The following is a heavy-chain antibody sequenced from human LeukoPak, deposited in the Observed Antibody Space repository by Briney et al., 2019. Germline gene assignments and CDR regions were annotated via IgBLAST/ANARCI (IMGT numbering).Heavy chain of an antibody. CDR3: AKTPEGIAAAGLTFWFDP. Sequence: GGSLRLSCAASGFTFSSYSMNWVRQAPGKGLEWVSSISSSSSYIYYADSVKGRFTISRDNAKNSLYLQMNSLRAEDTAVYYCAKTPEGIAAAGLTFWFDPWGQGTLVTVSS. J-gene: IGHJ5*02. D-gene: IGHD6-13*01. CDR2: ISSSSSYI. CDR1: GFTFSSYS. V-gene: IGHV3-21*01.